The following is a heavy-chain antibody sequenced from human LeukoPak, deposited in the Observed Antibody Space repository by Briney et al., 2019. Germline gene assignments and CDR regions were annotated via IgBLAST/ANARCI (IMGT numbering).Heavy chain of an antibody. V-gene: IGHV3-21*01. CDR3: ARDLWKLDDAFGI. J-gene: IGHJ3*02. CDR2: ISSSSNYI. CDR1: GFTFSSYS. Sequence: AGSLRLSCAVSGFTFSSYSINWVRQAPGKGLEWVSSISSSSNYIYYADSVKGRFTISRDNAKNSMYLQMNRLRAEDTAVYYCARDLWKLDDAFGIWGDRARVSVSS. D-gene: IGHD1-26*01.